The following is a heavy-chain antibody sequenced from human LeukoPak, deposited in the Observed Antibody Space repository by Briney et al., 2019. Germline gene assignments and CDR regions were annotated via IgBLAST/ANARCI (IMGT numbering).Heavy chain of an antibody. V-gene: IGHV4-59*08. D-gene: IGHD3-22*01. CDR1: GGSISSYY. CDR3: ARLLDFYYDSSGGAFDI. J-gene: IGHJ3*02. CDR2: IYYSGST. Sequence: SGTLSLTCTVSGGSISSYYWSWIRQPPGKGLEWIGYIYYSGSTNYNPSLKSRVTISVDTSKNQFSLKLSSVTAADTAVYYCARLLDFYYDSSGGAFDIWGQGTMVTVSS.